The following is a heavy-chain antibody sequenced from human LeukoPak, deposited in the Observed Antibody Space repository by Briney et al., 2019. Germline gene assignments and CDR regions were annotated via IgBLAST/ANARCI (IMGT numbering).Heavy chain of an antibody. D-gene: IGHD6-13*01. CDR1: GGSISSYY. V-gene: IGHV4-59*01. CDR2: IYYSGST. J-gene: IGHJ6*03. Sequence: NPSETLSLTCTVSGGSISSYYWSWIRQPPGKGLEWTGYIYYSGSTNYNPSLKSRVSISVDTSKNQFSLKLSSVTAADTAVYYCARTTEAHSWRTRYYDYYMDVWGKGTTVTVSS. CDR3: ARTTEAHSWRTRYYDYYMDV.